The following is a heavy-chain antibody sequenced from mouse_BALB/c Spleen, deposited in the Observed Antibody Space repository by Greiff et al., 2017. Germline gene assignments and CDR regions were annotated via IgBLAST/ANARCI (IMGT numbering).Heavy chain of an antibody. Sequence: DVKLVESGPGLVKPSQSLSLTCTVTGYSITSDYAWNWIRQFPGNKLEWMGYISYSGSTSYNPSLKSRISITRDTSKNQFFLQLNSVTTEDTATYYCARTARAYYYAMDYWGQGTSVTVSS. V-gene: IGHV3-2*02. J-gene: IGHJ4*01. CDR1: GYSITSDYA. CDR3: ARTARAYYYAMDY. D-gene: IGHD3-1*01. CDR2: ISYSGST.